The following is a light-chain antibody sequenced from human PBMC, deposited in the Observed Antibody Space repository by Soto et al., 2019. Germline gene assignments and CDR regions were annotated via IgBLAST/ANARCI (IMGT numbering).Light chain of an antibody. CDR1: QSISSW. J-gene: IGKJ4*01. CDR2: RAS. Sequence: DIQMTQSPSTLSASVGDRVTITCRASQSISSWLAWYQQNPGKAPKLLIYRASSLQSGVPSRFSGSGSGTEFTLTISSLQPDDFATYYCQQYNSYSLTFGGGTKVEIK. V-gene: IGKV1-5*03. CDR3: QQYNSYSLT.